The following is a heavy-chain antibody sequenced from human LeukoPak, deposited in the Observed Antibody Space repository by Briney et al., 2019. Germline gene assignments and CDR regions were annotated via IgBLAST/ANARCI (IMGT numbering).Heavy chain of an antibody. Sequence: PSETLSLTCTVSGASITSSYWIWIRQSPGRGLECIGYIANNGDLNYNPSLRSRVTISMDTSKNQFSLRLTSVTAADTALYFCAKTARLFEYWGQGALVTVSS. J-gene: IGHJ4*02. D-gene: IGHD6-25*01. CDR1: GASITSSY. CDR2: IANNGDL. V-gene: IGHV4-59*08. CDR3: AKTARLFEY.